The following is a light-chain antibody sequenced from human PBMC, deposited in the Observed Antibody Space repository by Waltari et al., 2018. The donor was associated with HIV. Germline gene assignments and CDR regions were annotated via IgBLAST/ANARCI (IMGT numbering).Light chain of an antibody. CDR1: QPISTW. Sequence: DIQMTQSPSSVSASVGDRVTITCRASQPISTWLAWYQQKPGKAPKLLISAAATLQWGVPSRFSGSGSGTDFTLTISSLQPEDFATYYCQQANSFPLTFGGGTKVDIK. CDR2: AAA. V-gene: IGKV1D-12*01. J-gene: IGKJ4*01. CDR3: QQANSFPLT.